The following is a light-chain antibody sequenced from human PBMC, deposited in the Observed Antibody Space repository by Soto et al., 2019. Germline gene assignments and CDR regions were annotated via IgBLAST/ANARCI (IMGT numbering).Light chain of an antibody. V-gene: IGKV1-5*03. CDR1: QSISSW. Sequence: DIQMTQSPSTLSASVGDRVTITCRASQSISSWLAWYQQKPGKAPKLLIYKASSLESGVQSRFSGSGSGTEFTLTIRSLQPDDFATYYCKQYNSYSFTFGPGTKVDIK. J-gene: IGKJ3*01. CDR3: KQYNSYSFT. CDR2: KAS.